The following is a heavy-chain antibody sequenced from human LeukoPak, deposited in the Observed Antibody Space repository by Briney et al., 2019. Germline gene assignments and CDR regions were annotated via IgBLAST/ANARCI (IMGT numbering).Heavy chain of an antibody. CDR2: IYHSGST. CDR1: GGSISSYY. D-gene: IGHD6-13*01. CDR3: ARDKTDSSTYSWFDP. V-gene: IGHV4-59*01. J-gene: IGHJ5*02. Sequence: SETLSLTCTVSGGSISSYYWSWIRQPPGKGLEWIGYIYHSGSTNYNPSLKSRVTISVDTSKNQFSLKLSSVTAADTAVYYCARDKTDSSTYSWFDPWGQGTLVTVSS.